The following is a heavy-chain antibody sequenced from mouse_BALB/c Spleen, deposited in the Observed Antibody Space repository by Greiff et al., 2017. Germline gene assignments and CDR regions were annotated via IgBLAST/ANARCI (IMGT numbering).Heavy chain of an antibody. CDR1: GYTFTSYT. V-gene: IGHV1-4*01. CDR3: ARVGFYAMDY. Sequence: QVQLKESGAELARPGASVKMSCKASGYTFTSYTMHWVKQRPGQGLEWIGYINPSSGYTNYNQKFKDKATLTADKSSSTAYMQLSSLTSEDSAVYYCARVGFYAMDYWGQGTSVTVSS. D-gene: IGHD1-2*01. CDR2: INPSSGYT. J-gene: IGHJ4*01.